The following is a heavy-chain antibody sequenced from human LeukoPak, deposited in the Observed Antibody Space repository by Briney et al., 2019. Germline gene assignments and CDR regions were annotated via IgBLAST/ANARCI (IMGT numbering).Heavy chain of an antibody. CDR2: ISWNSGYI. CDR1: GFTFSKSA. D-gene: IGHD6-19*01. Sequence: GGSLRLSCVVSGFTFSKSAMTWVRQAPGKGLEWLSIISWNSGYIGYADSVKGRFTISRDNAKKSLDLQMNSLRAEDTAFYYCAKVRGTYSSGYFFDYWGQGTLVTVSS. J-gene: IGHJ4*02. CDR3: AKVRGTYSSGYFFDY. V-gene: IGHV3-9*01.